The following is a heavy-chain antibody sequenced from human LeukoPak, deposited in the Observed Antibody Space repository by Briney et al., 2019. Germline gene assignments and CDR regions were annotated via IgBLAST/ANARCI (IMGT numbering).Heavy chain of an antibody. CDR3: AKDKSSSGWYGMDV. CDR1: EFIFSSYT. D-gene: IGHD6-19*01. J-gene: IGHJ6*02. V-gene: IGHV3-30-3*01. CDR2: ISYDGSSK. Sequence: GGSLRLSCEASEFIFSSYTMHWVRQAPGKGLEWVAFISYDGSSKDYADSVKGQFTISRDNSKNTLYLQMNSLRADDTAIYYCAKDKSSSGWYGMDVWGQGTTVTVSS.